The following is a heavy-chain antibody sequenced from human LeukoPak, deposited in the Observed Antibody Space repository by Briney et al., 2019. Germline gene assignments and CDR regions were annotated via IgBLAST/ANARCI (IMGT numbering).Heavy chain of an antibody. CDR3: ARGRGIAAAGTNDFDY. V-gene: IGHV4-38-2*02. Sequence: SETLSLTCTVSGYSISSGYYWGWIRQPPGKGLEWIGSICHSGSTYYNPSLRSRVTISVDTSKNQFSLKLTSVTAADTAVYYCARGRGIAAAGTNDFDYWGQGTLVTVSS. D-gene: IGHD6-13*01. CDR1: GYSISSGYY. CDR2: ICHSGST. J-gene: IGHJ4*02.